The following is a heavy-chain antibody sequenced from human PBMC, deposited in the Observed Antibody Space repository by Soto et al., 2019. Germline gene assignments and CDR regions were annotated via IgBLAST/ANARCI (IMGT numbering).Heavy chain of an antibody. D-gene: IGHD6-19*01. CDR3: ARGDADGYSSGWPQND. Sequence: QVQLVQSGAEVKKPGSSVKVSCKASGGTFSSYAISWVRQAPGQGLEWMGGIIPIFGTANYAQKFQGRVTITADESTSTAYMELSSPRSEDTAVYYCARGDADGYSSGWPQNDWGQGTLVTVSS. CDR2: IIPIFGTA. J-gene: IGHJ4*02. V-gene: IGHV1-69*01. CDR1: GGTFSSYA.